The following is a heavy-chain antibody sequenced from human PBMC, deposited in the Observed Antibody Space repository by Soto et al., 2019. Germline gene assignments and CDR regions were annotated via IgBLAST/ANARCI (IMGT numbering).Heavy chain of an antibody. J-gene: IGHJ4*02. CDR3: YYSGY. CDR1: GFTFSSSA. Sequence: QVPLVESGGGVVQPGRSLRVSCGASGFTFSSSAMHWVRQAPGKGLEWVAYISLDGSNKDYADSVKGRFTISRDNSKNTLYPQMTTLRTEDTALYYCYYSGYWGQGTPVTVSS. V-gene: IGHV3-30*04. CDR2: ISLDGSNK.